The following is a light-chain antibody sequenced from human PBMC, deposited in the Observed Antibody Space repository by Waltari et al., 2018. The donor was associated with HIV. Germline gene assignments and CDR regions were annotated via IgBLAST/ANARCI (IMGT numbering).Light chain of an antibody. CDR1: QGLSDW. CDR3: QHYHLFSWT. J-gene: IGKJ1*01. V-gene: IGKV1-5*03. CDR2: KTS. Sequence: DIQMTSSPSTLSASVGDRVTLTCRASQGLSDWLAWYQQRPGKAPKLLIYKTSRLESGVPSRFSGSGSGTEFALTSSSLQPDDFATYYCQHYHLFSWTFGQGTKV.